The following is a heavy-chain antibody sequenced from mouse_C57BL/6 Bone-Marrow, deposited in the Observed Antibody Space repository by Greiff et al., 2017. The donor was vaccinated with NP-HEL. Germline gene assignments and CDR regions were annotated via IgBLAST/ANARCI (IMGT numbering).Heavy chain of an antibody. CDR3: VRHIYYDYDDGGTGAWFAY. J-gene: IGHJ3*01. D-gene: IGHD2-4*01. CDR2: IRSKSNNYAT. Sequence: EVQLVESGGGLVQPKGSLKLSCAASGFSFNTYAMNWVRQAPGKGLEWVARIRSKSNNYATYYADSVKDRFTISRDDSESMLYLQMNNLKTEDTAMYYCVRHIYYDYDDGGTGAWFAYWGQGTLVTVSA. V-gene: IGHV10-1*01. CDR1: GFSFNTYA.